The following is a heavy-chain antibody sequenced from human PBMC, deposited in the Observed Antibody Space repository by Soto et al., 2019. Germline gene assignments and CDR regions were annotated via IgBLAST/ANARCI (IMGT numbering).Heavy chain of an antibody. CDR3: ARSRGGDCYIDY. D-gene: IGHD2-21*02. J-gene: IGHJ4*02. CDR1: GGSISSGGYY. CDR2: IYYSGST. Sequence: SETLSLTCTVSGGSISSGGYYWTWIRQHPGKGLEYIGYIYYSGSTYYNPSLKSRVNISVDTSKNQFSLKLSSVTAADTAVYYCARSRGGDCYIDYWGQGALVTVS. V-gene: IGHV4-31*03.